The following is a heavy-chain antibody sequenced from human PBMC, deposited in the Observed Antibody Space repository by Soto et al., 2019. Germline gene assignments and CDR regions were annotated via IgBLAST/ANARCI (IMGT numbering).Heavy chain of an antibody. Sequence: EVQLVESGGGLVKPGGSLRLSCAASGFTFSSYSMNWVRQAPGKGLEWVSSISSSSSYIYYADSVKGRFTISRDNAKNSLYLQMNSLRAEDTAVYYCARDQNRVGATWAIDYWGQGTLVTVSS. D-gene: IGHD1-26*01. CDR1: GFTFSSYS. CDR3: ARDQNRVGATWAIDY. J-gene: IGHJ4*02. V-gene: IGHV3-21*01. CDR2: ISSSSSYI.